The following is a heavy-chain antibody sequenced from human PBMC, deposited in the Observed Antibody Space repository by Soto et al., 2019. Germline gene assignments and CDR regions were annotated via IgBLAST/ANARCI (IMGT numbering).Heavy chain of an antibody. V-gene: IGHV3-30*18. J-gene: IGHJ6*02. CDR1: GFTFSSYG. CDR2: ISYDGSNK. Sequence: ESGGGVVQPGRSLRLSCAASGFTFSSYGMHWVRQAPGKGLEWVAVISYDGSNKYYADSVKGRFTISRDNSKNTLYLQMNSLRAEDTAVYYCAKDLGILGYCSSTSCGYGMDVWGQGTTVTVSS. CDR3: AKDLGILGYCSSTSCGYGMDV. D-gene: IGHD2-2*01.